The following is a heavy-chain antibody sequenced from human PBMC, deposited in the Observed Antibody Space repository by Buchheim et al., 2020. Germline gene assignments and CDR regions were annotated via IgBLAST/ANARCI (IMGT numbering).Heavy chain of an antibody. J-gene: IGHJ6*02. V-gene: IGHV1-2*04. CDR2: INPNSGGT. Sequence: QVQLVQSGAEVKKPGASVKVSCKASGYTFTGYYMHWVRQAPGQGLEWMGWINPNSGGTNYAQKFQGWVTMTRATSISPAYMELSRMRSDDTAVDYGARDCAAAGPYYGMDVWGQGT. CDR1: GYTFTGYY. CDR3: ARDCAAAGPYYGMDV. D-gene: IGHD6-13*01.